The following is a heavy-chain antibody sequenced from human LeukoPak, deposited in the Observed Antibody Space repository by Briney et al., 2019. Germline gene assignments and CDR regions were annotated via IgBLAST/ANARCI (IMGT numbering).Heavy chain of an antibody. V-gene: IGHV3-9*01. Sequence: PGRSLRLSCAASGFTFDDYAMHWVRQAPGKGLEWVSGISWNSGSIGYADSVKGRFTISRDNAKNSLYLQMNSLRAEDTALYYCAEGTDDYGDYRIDYWGQGTLVTVSS. CDR3: AEGTDDYGDYRIDY. CDR2: ISWNSGSI. J-gene: IGHJ4*02. CDR1: GFTFDDYA. D-gene: IGHD4-17*01.